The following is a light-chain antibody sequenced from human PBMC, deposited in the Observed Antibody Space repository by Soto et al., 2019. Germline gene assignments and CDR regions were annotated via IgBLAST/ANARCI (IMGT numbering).Light chain of an antibody. Sequence: EIVLTQSPATLSLSPGERATLSCRASQSFSSYLASYQQKHGQAPRLLIYDASNRATGIPARFSGSGSGTDFTLTISSREPEDFAVDYCQQRSNWPPITFGQGTRLEIK. V-gene: IGKV3-11*01. CDR1: QSFSSY. CDR3: QQRSNWPPIT. J-gene: IGKJ5*01. CDR2: DAS.